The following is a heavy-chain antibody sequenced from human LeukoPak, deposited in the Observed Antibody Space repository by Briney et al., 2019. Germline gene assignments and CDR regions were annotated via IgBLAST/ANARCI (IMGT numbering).Heavy chain of an antibody. CDR3: ARVKEAVVAVHNWFDP. J-gene: IGHJ5*02. CDR1: GYTFTSYY. CDR2: IIPIFGTA. Sequence: ASVKVSCKASGYTFTSYYMHWVRQAPGQGLEWMGGIIPIFGTANYAQKFQGRVTITADESTSTAYMELSSLRSEDTAVYYCARVKEAVVAVHNWFDPWGQGTLVTVSS. V-gene: IGHV1-69*13. D-gene: IGHD2-15*01.